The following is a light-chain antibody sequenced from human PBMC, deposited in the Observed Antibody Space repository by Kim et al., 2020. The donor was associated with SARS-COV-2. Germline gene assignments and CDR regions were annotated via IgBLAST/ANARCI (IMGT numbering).Light chain of an antibody. Sequence: SPGERAPLSGRASQSVSSNLAWDQQKPGQAPRLLIYGASTRATGIPARFSGSGSGTEFTLTISSLQSEDFAVYYCQQYNNWPPWTFGQGTKVEIK. V-gene: IGKV3-15*01. J-gene: IGKJ1*01. CDR2: GAS. CDR1: QSVSSN. CDR3: QQYNNWPPWT.